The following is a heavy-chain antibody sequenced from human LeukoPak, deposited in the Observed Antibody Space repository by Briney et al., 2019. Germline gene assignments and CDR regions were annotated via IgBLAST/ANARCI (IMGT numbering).Heavy chain of an antibody. CDR2: ISSSSSYI. Sequence: PGGSLRLSCAASGFTFSSYSMNWVRQAPGKGLEWVSSISSSSSYIYYADSVKGRFTISRDNAKNSLYLQMNSLRAEDTALYHCARTGVGALHYYYYMDVWGKGTTVTISS. V-gene: IGHV3-21*04. CDR3: ARTGVGALHYYYYMDV. CDR1: GFTFSSYS. D-gene: IGHD3-10*01. J-gene: IGHJ6*03.